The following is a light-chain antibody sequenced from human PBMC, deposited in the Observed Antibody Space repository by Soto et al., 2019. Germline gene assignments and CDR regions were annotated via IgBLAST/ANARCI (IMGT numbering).Light chain of an antibody. CDR3: QHYGSLLFT. Sequence: EIVLTQSPGTLSLSPGERATLSCRASQSFSSSYLAWYQQKPGQAPRLLIYGASSRATGIPDRFSGSGSGTDFTLTISSLEPEDFAVYYCQHYGSLLFTFGPGTKVSIK. CDR1: QSFSSSY. CDR2: GAS. J-gene: IGKJ3*01. V-gene: IGKV3-20*01.